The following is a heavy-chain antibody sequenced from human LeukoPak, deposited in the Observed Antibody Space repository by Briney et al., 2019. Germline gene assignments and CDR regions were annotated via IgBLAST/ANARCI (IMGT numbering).Heavy chain of an antibody. V-gene: IGHV4-59*08. Sequence: SETLSLTCTASGGTISTYYWSWIRQPPGQGLEWIGYIYYSGSIIYNPSLKSRVTISLDTSKNQFALKLRSVVAADTAVYYCARSSIGTRSKFDYWGQGTLVTVSS. J-gene: IGHJ4*02. CDR1: GGTISTYY. CDR2: IYYSGSI. CDR3: ARSSIGTRSKFDY. D-gene: IGHD1/OR15-1a*01.